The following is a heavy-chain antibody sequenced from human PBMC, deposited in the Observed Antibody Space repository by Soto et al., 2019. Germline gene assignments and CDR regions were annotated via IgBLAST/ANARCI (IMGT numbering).Heavy chain of an antibody. CDR3: AKEEYCSGGTCYPEV. D-gene: IGHD2-15*01. V-gene: IGHV3-23*01. Sequence: GGSLRLSCAGSGFTFSNYAMGWVRQAPGKGLEWVSGISTTGGTTYYADSVKGRFTISRDNSKNTLYLQMNSLRAEDTAVYYCAKEEYCSGGTCYPEVWGQGTLVTVSS. J-gene: IGHJ4*02. CDR1: GFTFSNYA. CDR2: ISTTGGTT.